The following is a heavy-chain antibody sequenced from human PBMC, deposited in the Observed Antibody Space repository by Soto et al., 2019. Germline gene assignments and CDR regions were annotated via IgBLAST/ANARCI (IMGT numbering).Heavy chain of an antibody. Sequence: GESLKISCKGSGYSFTSYWIGWVREMPGKGLEWMGIIYPCDSDTRYSPSFQSQATNSADKAISTAYMQWSSLKASDTAMYYCARLTSGEWHLDYWGQGTLVTVSS. CDR2: IYPCDSDT. CDR3: ARLTSGEWHLDY. D-gene: IGHD3-3*01. V-gene: IGHV5-51*01. CDR1: GYSFTSYW. J-gene: IGHJ4*02.